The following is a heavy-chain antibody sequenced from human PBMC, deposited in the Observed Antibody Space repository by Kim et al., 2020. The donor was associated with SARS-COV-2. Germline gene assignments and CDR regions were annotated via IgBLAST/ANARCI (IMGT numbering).Heavy chain of an antibody. CDR2: IKSKTDGGTT. J-gene: IGHJ1*01. V-gene: IGHV3-15*01. Sequence: GGSLRLSCAASGFTFSNAWMSWVRQAPGKGLEGVGRIKSKTDGGTTDYAAPAKGRFTISRAESKNTLYLQMNSLKTEDTAVYYCTTGSMWGYCSGGSCYGREYFQHWGQGTLVTVSS. D-gene: IGHD2-15*01. CDR1: GFTFSNAW. CDR3: TTGSMWGYCSGGSCYGREYFQH.